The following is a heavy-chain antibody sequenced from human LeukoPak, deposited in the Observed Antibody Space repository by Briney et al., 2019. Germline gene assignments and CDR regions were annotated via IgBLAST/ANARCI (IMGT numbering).Heavy chain of an antibody. V-gene: IGHV3-23*01. Sequence: PGGTLRLSCAASGFTFSTFAMIWVRQPPGKGLEWVSSIFPSGGKNQHPNPLGGSFTISRDNSKHTLSLQINSLRAEDTAIYYCATYRQVLLPFESWGQGTLVTVSS. D-gene: IGHD2-8*02. CDR3: ATYRQVLLPFES. J-gene: IGHJ4*02. CDR2: IFPSGGKN. CDR1: GFTFSTFA.